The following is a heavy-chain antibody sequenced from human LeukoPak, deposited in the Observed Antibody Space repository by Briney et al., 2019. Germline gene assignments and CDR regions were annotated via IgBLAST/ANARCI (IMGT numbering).Heavy chain of an antibody. CDR1: GFTFSSYA. CDR3: AKTKPYGTTWYGGID. V-gene: IGHV3-23*01. D-gene: IGHD6-13*01. J-gene: IGHJ4*02. CDR2: IRESGGST. Sequence: GGSLRLSCVASGFTFSSYAMSWVRQAPGKGLEWVSAIRESGGSTHYADSVKGRFTISRDNSKDTLYLQMNSLRAEDTAVYYCAKTKPYGTTWYGGIDWGQGALVTVSS.